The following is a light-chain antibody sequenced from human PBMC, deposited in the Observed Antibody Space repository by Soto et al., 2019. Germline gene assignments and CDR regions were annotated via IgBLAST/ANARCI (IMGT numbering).Light chain of an antibody. Sequence: EIVMTQSPATLSVSPGERATLSCRASQSISSELAWYQQRPGQPPRLLIYGASTRATGVPDRFTGSGSGSDFTLTFSGLQSEDFAVYYCQQGHNWPLTFGQGTRLEI. V-gene: IGKV3-15*01. CDR2: GAS. CDR3: QQGHNWPLT. CDR1: QSISSE. J-gene: IGKJ2*01.